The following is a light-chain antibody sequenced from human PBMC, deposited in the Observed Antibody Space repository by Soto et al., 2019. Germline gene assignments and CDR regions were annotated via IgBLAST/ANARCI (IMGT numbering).Light chain of an antibody. V-gene: IGLV1-40*01. Sequence: QSVLTQPPSVSGAPGQRVTISCTGSSSDIGATYDIHWYQQLPGTAPKLLIYRTDHRPSGVPDRFSGSKSGTSASLAVTGLQAEDEASYHCQSYDSTLSAWVFGGGTQLTVL. CDR2: RTD. CDR1: SSDIGATYD. CDR3: QSYDSTLSAWV. J-gene: IGLJ3*02.